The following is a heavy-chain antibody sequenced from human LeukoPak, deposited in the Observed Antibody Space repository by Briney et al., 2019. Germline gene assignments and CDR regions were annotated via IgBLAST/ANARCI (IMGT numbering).Heavy chain of an antibody. CDR1: GGSISSYY. CDR3: ARQRNYYDSSGYYYVFFDY. CDR2: IYYSGST. D-gene: IGHD3-22*01. J-gene: IGHJ4*02. Sequence: SETLSLTCAVSGGSISSYYWSWVRQPSGKGLEWIGYIYYSGSTNYNPSLKSRVTISVDTSKNQFSLRLSSVTAADTAVYYCARQRNYYDSSGYYYVFFDYWGQGTLVTVSS. V-gene: IGHV4-59*08.